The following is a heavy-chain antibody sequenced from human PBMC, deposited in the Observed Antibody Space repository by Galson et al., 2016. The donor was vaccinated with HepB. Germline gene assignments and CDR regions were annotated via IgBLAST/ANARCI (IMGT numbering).Heavy chain of an antibody. J-gene: IGHJ4*02. CDR2: ISYSGSA. Sequence: SETLSLTCTVSGGSVTDSPFYWAWIRRPPGKGLEWIGIISYSGSASYNPSLQGRLSISIAPSSNQFPLELSSVTAADTAVYYCAKAAMIESYTSGWYYFDYWGQGIQVTVSS. CDR1: GGSVTDSPFY. V-gene: IGHV4-39*06. D-gene: IGHD6-19*01. CDR3: AKAAMIESYTSGWYYFDY.